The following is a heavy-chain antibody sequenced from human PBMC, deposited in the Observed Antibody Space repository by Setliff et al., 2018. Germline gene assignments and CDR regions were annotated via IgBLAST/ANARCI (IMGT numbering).Heavy chain of an antibody. V-gene: IGHV7-4-1*02. J-gene: IGHJ4*02. CDR3: AVNPHCSSTSCYTRFDY. CDR2: INTNTGNP. CDR1: GYTFTGYA. D-gene: IGHD2-2*02. Sequence: ASVKVSCKASGYTFTGYAMNWVRQAPGQGLEWMGWINTNTGNPTYAQGFTGRFVFSLDTSVSTAYLQISSLKAEDTAVYYCAVNPHCSSTSCYTRFDYWGQGTLVTVSS.